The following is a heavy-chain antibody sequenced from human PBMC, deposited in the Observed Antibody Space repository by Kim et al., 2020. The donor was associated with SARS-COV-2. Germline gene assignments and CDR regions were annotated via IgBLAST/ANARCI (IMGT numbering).Heavy chain of an antibody. CDR3: ARASHYDILTGYYVY. CDR2: IIPILGIA. V-gene: IGHV1-69*04. J-gene: IGHJ4*02. CDR1: GGTFSSYA. Sequence: SVKVSCKASGGTFSSYAISWVRQAPGQGLEWMGRIIPILGIANYAQKFQGRVTITADKSTSTAYMELSSLRSEDTAVYYCARASHYDILTGYYVYWGQGTLVTVSS. D-gene: IGHD3-9*01.